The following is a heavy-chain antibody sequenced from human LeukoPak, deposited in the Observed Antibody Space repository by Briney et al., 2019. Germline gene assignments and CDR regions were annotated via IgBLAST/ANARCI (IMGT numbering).Heavy chain of an antibody. CDR3: ARLSTVTTSFDY. CDR2: FYTSGNS. CDR1: GGSISTYY. Sequence: TSETLSLTCSVSGGSISTYYWSWIRQPAGKGPEWIGRFYTSGNSYYNPSLKSRVTMSVDTSKNQFSLKLSSVTAADTAVYYCARLSTVTTSFDYWGQGTLVTVSS. J-gene: IGHJ4*02. V-gene: IGHV4-4*07. D-gene: IGHD4-17*01.